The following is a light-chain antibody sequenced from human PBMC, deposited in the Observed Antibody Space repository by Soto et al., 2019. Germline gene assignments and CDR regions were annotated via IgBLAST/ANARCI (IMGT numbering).Light chain of an antibody. V-gene: IGKV1-5*03. CDR3: QQHESYPRT. CDR2: AAS. Sequence: DIQMTQSPSTLSASVDDSVTITCRASQNIHTWLAWYQHKPGKAPSLLIYAASSLESEVPSRFSGSGSGTEFTLTISSLQPDDFATSYCQQHESYPRTFGQGTRVEMK. CDR1: QNIHTW. J-gene: IGKJ1*01.